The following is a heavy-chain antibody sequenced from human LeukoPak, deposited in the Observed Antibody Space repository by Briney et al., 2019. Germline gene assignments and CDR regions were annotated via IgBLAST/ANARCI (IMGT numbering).Heavy chain of an antibody. CDR1: GGSISGYY. V-gene: IGHV4-4*07. D-gene: IGHD2-15*01. Sequence: ASETLSLTCAVSGGSISGYYWTWIRQPAGKGLEWIGRIHSTGNTNYNPSLKSRISMSVDTSKNQFFLKLSSVTAADTAVYYCAREKSLQNNWFDPWGQGTLVTVSS. CDR3: AREKSLQNNWFDP. J-gene: IGHJ5*02. CDR2: IHSTGNT.